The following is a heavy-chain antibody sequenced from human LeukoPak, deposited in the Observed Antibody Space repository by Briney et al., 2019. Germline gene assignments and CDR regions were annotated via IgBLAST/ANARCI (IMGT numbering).Heavy chain of an antibody. CDR2: MNPNSGNT. D-gene: IGHD2-15*01. CDR3: ARGTVVVVAAAPDYYMDV. CDR1: GYTFTSYY. Sequence: ASVKVSCKASGYTFTSYYMHWVRQAPGQGLEWMGWMNPNSGNTGYAQKFQGRVTMTRNTSISTAYMELSSLRSEDTAVYYCARGTVVVVAAAPDYYMDVWGKGTTVTISS. J-gene: IGHJ6*03. V-gene: IGHV1-8*02.